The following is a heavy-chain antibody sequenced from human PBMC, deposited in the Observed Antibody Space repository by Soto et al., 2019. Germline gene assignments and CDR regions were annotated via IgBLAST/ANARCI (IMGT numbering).Heavy chain of an antibody. CDR2: IYRSGTT. CDR3: ARTHSGSYYSVFNY. J-gene: IGHJ4*02. Sequence: PSETLSLTCVVSNFSISSGYYWGWIRQSPGKGLEWIASIYRSGTTSYNPSLKSRVTISVDPSKNQFSLMLTAVTAAATAVYYCARTHSGSYYSVFNYWGRGSLVTVSS. CDR1: NFSISSGYY. V-gene: IGHV4-38-2*01. D-gene: IGHD1-26*01.